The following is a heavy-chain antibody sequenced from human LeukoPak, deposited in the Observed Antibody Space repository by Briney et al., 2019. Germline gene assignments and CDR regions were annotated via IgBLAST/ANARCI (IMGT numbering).Heavy chain of an antibody. V-gene: IGHV5-51*01. CDR3: ARLRSYDFHPDL. J-gene: IGHJ5*02. Sequence: SGESLKISCKGFGYSFTTYWIGWVRQMPGKGLEWMGIIFPGDSDTRYSPSFQGQVTISADKSISTAYLQWSSLKASDTAVYYCARLRSYDFHPDLWGQGTLVTVSS. CDR1: GYSFTTYW. D-gene: IGHD3-3*01. CDR2: IFPGDSDT.